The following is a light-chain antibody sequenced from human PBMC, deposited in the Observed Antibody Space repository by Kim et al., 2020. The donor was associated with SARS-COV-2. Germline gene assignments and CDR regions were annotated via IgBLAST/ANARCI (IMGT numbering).Light chain of an antibody. J-gene: IGKJ4*01. CDR1: QGISNY. V-gene: IGKV1-17*03. Sequence: SVGDSITITCRASQGISNYLAWFQQKPGKAPQRLIYVASSLQSGVPSRFSGSASGTEFALTISSLQPEDFATYYCLQHNTYPRLTFGGGTKVDIK. CDR3: LQHNTYPRLT. CDR2: VAS.